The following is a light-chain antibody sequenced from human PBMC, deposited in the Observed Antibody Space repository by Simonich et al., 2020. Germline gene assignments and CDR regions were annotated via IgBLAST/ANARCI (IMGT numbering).Light chain of an antibody. CDR1: QSISSW. CDR3: QQLNSYPLT. Sequence: DIQMTQSPSTLSASVGDRVTITCRASQSISSWLAWYQQKPGKAPKLLIYKASSLESGVPSRVSGSGSGTEVTLTISSLQPDDFATYDCQQLNSYPLTFGGGTKVEIK. V-gene: IGKV1-5*03. CDR2: KAS. J-gene: IGKJ4*01.